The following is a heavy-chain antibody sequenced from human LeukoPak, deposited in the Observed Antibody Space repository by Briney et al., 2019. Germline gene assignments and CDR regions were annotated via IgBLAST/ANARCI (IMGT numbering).Heavy chain of an antibody. V-gene: IGHV4-39*01. CDR1: GASISGGTYY. CDR2: IYYTGST. CDR3: ARRGGSGRAFDY. J-gene: IGHJ4*02. Sequence: SETLSLTCRVSGASISGGTYYWGWTRHPPGKGLEWICSIYYTGSTYDNPSLKTRVTISVETYKNQFSLKLSSVTAADTAVYYCARRGGSGRAFDYWGRGPLVSVSS. D-gene: IGHD1-26*01.